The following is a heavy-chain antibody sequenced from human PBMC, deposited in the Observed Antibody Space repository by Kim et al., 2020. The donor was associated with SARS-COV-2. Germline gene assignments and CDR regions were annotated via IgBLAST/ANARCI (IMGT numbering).Heavy chain of an antibody. Sequence: GGSLRLSCAAPGFTIRTYWMHWARQVPGRGLVWVSQVSPDGNIATYADSVRGRFTISRDNAKNTLYLQMNSLGAEDTAVYYCSRGGRLAACDSWGHGTLVTVSS. CDR1: GFTIRTYW. D-gene: IGHD3-16*01. CDR2: VSPDGNIA. J-gene: IGHJ5*01. CDR3: SRGGRLAACDS. V-gene: IGHV3-74*01.